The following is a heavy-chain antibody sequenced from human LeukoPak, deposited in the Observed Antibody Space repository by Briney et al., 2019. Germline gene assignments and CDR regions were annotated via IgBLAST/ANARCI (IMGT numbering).Heavy chain of an antibody. CDR3: SGGYSFDY. J-gene: IGHJ4*02. CDR1: GFTFIRYS. CDR2: ISNNNSTI. Sequence: RTGGSLRLSCAASGFTFIRYSMNWVRQAPGKGLEWVSYISNNNSTIYYADSVKGRFTISRDNAKNTLYLQMNSLRAEDTALYYCSGGYSFDYWGQGTLVTVSS. V-gene: IGHV3-48*04. D-gene: IGHD4-23*01.